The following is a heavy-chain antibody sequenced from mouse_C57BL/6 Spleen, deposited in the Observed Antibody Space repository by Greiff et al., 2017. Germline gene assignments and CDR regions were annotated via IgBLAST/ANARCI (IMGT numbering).Heavy chain of an antibody. CDR2: ISDGGSYT. CDR3: AREGYYGSPYYVDY. D-gene: IGHD1-1*01. Sequence: DVKLVESGGGLVKPGGSLKLSCAASGFTFSSYAMSWVRQTPEKRLEWVATISDGGSYTYYPDNVKGRFTISRDNAKNNLYLQMSHLKSEDTAMYYCAREGYYGSPYYVDYWGQGTTLTVSS. J-gene: IGHJ2*01. CDR1: GFTFSSYA. V-gene: IGHV5-4*01.